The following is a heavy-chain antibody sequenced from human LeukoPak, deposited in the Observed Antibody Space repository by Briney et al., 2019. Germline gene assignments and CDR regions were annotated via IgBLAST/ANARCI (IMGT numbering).Heavy chain of an antibody. V-gene: IGHV3-53*01. Sequence: PGGSLRLSCAASGFTVGSYYMNWVRQAPGKGLEWVSVIYSGGSTSSADSVEGRFTISRDNSKNTLYLQMNSLRAEDTAVYYCAGSTTVAYYWGQGTLVTVSS. D-gene: IGHD4-23*01. CDR1: GFTVGSYY. CDR3: AGSTTVAYY. CDR2: IYSGGST. J-gene: IGHJ4*02.